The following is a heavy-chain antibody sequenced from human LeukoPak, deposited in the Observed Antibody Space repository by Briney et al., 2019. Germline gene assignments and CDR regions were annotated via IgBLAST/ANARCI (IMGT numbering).Heavy chain of an antibody. D-gene: IGHD2-2*01. J-gene: IGHJ4*02. CDR3: AKDRGYCSSTSCSPNGY. CDR1: GFTFSSYG. V-gene: IGHV3-30*18. CDR2: ISYAGNNK. Sequence: GGSLRLSCAASGFTFSSYGIHWVRQAPGKGLEWVAVISYAGNNKYYADSVKGRFTISRDNSKNTVYLQMNSLSAEDTAVYYCAKDRGYCSSTSCSPNGYWGQGTLVTVSS.